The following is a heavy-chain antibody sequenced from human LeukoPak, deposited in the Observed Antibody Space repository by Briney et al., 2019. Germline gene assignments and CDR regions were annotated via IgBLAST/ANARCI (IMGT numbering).Heavy chain of an antibody. CDR3: ARGLSYGDYGLDY. J-gene: IGHJ4*02. D-gene: IGHD4-17*01. CDR2: INHSGST. V-gene: IGHV4-34*01. CDR1: GGSFSGYY. Sequence: ETPSLTCAVYGGSFSGYYWSWIRQPPGKGLEWIGEINHSGSTNYNPSLKSRVTISVDTSKNQFSLKLSPVTAADTAVYYCARGLSYGDYGLDYWGQGTLVTVSS.